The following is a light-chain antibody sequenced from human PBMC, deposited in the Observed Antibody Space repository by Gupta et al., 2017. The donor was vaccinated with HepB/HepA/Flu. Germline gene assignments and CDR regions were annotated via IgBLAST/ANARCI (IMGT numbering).Light chain of an antibody. CDR1: SSDVGGYNY. J-gene: IGLJ1*01. Sequence: QSALTQPASVSGSPGQSITISCTGTSSDVGGYNYVSWYQQHAGKAPKLMIYDVNNRPSGVSNRFSCSKSGNTASLTISGLQAEDEADYYCSSYTSSSLGVFGTGTKVTVL. CDR2: DVN. CDR3: SSYTSSSLGV. V-gene: IGLV2-14*03.